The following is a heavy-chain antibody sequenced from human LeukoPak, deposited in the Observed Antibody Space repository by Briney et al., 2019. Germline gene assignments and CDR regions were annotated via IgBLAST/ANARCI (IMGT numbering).Heavy chain of an antibody. CDR3: ARGHYGPDY. D-gene: IGHD3-10*01. J-gene: IGHJ4*02. Sequence: GGSLRLSCAASGFTFSSYWMHWVRQPPGKGLLWVSRINSDGSITSYADSVKGRFTISRDNAKNTLYLQMNSLRDEDTAVFFCARGHYGPDYWGQGTVVTVSS. CDR2: INSDGSIT. CDR1: GFTFSSYW. V-gene: IGHV3-74*01.